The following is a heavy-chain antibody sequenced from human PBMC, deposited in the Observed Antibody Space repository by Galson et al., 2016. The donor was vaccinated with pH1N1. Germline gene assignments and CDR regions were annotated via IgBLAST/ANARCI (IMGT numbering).Heavy chain of an antibody. CDR1: GFTFSTYW. D-gene: IGHD6-19*01. J-gene: IGHJ4*02. CDR3: AKGGLAPGDY. CDR2: IKQDGSGK. Sequence: SLRLSCAASGFTFSTYWMHWVRQAPGKGLERVANIKQDGSGKYYLDSVKGRFTISRDNAKESLFLQMNSLRAEDTAVYYCAKGGLAPGDYRGQGTLVTVSS. V-gene: IGHV3-7*01.